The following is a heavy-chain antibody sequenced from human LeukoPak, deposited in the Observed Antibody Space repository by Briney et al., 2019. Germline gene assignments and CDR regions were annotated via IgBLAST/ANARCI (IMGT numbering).Heavy chain of an antibody. J-gene: IGHJ4*02. CDR1: GDSINGHY. CDR2: IHYKGTT. D-gene: IGHD6-19*01. Sequence: SETLSLTCTISGDSINGHYWSWIRQPPGKRLEWIGDIHYKGTTNYNLSLKSRVTISVDTSKNHLSLNLTSVLAADTAIYYCARRDTGWNYCDYWGQGILVTVSS. CDR3: ARRDTGWNYCDY. V-gene: IGHV4-59*08.